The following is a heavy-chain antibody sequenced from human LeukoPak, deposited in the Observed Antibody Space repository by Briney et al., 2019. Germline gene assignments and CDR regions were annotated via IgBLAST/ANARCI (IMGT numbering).Heavy chain of an antibody. Sequence: SETLSLTCTVSGGSISSYYWSWIRQPPGKGLEWIGYIYYSGSTNYNPSLKSRVTISVDTSKNQFSLKLSSVTAADTAVYYCAKRSHAEYSSSWYMDYWGQGTLVTVSS. D-gene: IGHD6-13*01. J-gene: IGHJ4*02. CDR2: IYYSGST. V-gene: IGHV4-59*01. CDR1: GGSISSYY. CDR3: AKRSHAEYSSSWYMDY.